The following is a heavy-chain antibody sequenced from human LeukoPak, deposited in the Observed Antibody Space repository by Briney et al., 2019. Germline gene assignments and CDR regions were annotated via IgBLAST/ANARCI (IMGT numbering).Heavy chain of an antibody. CDR2: VSYSGNT. J-gene: IGHJ4*02. CDR1: GGSISSSYSF. CDR3: AILPPRRNRGWYPFDS. V-gene: IGHV4-39*01. Sequence: SETLSLTCTVSGGSISSSYSFWGWVRQPPGKGLEYIGSVSYSGNTYYNPSLRSRVTVSADTSKNQFSLNLSSVTAADTAVYFCAILPPRRNRGWYPFDSWGQGTLVTVSS. D-gene: IGHD6-19*01.